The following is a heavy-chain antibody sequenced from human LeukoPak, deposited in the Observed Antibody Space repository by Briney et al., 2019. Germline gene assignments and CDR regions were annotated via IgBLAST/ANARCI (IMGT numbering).Heavy chain of an antibody. CDR3: ARDDYGDY. J-gene: IGHJ4*02. V-gene: IGHV3-7*01. CDR1: GFTFSSYG. CDR2: IKQDGSEK. Sequence: PGGSLRLSCAASGFTFSSYGMSWVRQAPGKGLEWVANIKQDGSEKYYVDSVKGRFTISRDNAKNSLYLQMNSLRAEDTAVYYCARDDYGDYWGQGTLVTVSS.